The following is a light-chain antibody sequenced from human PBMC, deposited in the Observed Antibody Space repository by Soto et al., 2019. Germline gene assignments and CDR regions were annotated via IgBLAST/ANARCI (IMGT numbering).Light chain of an antibody. V-gene: IGKV3-15*01. J-gene: IGKJ5*01. CDR3: QHYNNWPYT. CDR2: GTS. Sequence: EIVMTQSPVTLSVSPGERATLSCRASQNISRSLAWYQQKPGQGPSLLIYGTSTRAGGVPARFSGGGSGTEFTLTISSLQSEDFAVYYCQHYNNWPYTFGQGTRLEIK. CDR1: QNISRS.